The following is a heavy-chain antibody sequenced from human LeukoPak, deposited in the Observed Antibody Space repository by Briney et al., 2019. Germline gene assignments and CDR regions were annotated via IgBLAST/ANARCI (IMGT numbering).Heavy chain of an antibody. V-gene: IGHV1-8*01. D-gene: IGHD4-17*01. CDR2: MNPKSGFT. CDR3: ARTDGDLDY. J-gene: IGHJ4*02. CDR1: GYTFASYD. Sequence: RASVKVSCKASGYTFASYDINWVRQATGQGLEWMGWMNPKSGFTGNAQKFQGRVTMTRDTAISTAYMELSSLRSEDTAVYYCARTDGDLDYWGQGTLITVSS.